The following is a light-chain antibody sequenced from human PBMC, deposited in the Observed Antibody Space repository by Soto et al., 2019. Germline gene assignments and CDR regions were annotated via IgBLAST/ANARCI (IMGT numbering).Light chain of an antibody. CDR1: QNINTH. J-gene: IGKJ2*04. V-gene: IGKV3-15*01. CDR2: GAS. Sequence: VVLTQAPANLSLSPGETATLSCRSSQNINTHLTWYHQKPGQPPRLLISGASPRTTGIPDRFSVGGSGTEFNLPTLCPQSKDGALDSGQLFNSGPRGSFGGGTKLEIK. CDR3: QLFNSGPRGS.